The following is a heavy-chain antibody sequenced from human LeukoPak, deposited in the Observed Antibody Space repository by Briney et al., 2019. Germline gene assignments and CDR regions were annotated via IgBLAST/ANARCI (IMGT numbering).Heavy chain of an antibody. J-gene: IGHJ4*02. D-gene: IGHD6-13*01. Sequence: GGSLRLSCAASGFTFSSYWMSWVRQAPGKGLEWVSAISGSGGSTYYADSVKGRFTISRDNSKNTLYLQMNSLRAEDTAVYYCAKEGQQLVQIRSYYFDYWGQGTLVTVSS. V-gene: IGHV3-23*01. CDR2: ISGSGGST. CDR1: GFTFSSYW. CDR3: AKEGQQLVQIRSYYFDY.